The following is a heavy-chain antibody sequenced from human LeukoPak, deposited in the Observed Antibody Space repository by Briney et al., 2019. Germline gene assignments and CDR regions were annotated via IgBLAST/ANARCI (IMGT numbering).Heavy chain of an antibody. J-gene: IGHJ5*01. V-gene: IGHV3-23*01. CDR1: GFTFSDYA. D-gene: IGHD3-10*01. CDR2: ITGIDSTP. Sequence: PGKSLRLSCAASGFTFSDYAMTWVRQAPGKGLEWVSGITGIDSTPYYADSVKGRFTISRDNSKNTLYLQMNSLRGEDTAAYYCAKDAVRGSGRINWFDSWGQGTLVTVSS. CDR3: AKDAVRGSGRINWFDS.